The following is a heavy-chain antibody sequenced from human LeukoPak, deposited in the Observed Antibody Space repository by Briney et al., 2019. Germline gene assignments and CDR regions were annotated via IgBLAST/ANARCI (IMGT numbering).Heavy chain of an antibody. Sequence: PSETLSLTCSVSGGSISSTSYYWGWIRQSPGKGLEWIGNVYYSGTTYSNPSLKSRVIISMDASKNQFSLKLSSVTAADTAIYYCVGDQWYGSGHYYNSDFWGQGILVTVSS. CDR3: VGDQWYGSGHYYNSDF. V-gene: IGHV4-39*07. CDR1: GGSISSTSYY. J-gene: IGHJ4*02. D-gene: IGHD3-10*01. CDR2: VYYSGTT.